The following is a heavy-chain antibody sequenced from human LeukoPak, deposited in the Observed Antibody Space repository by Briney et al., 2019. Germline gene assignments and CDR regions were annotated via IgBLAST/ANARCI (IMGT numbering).Heavy chain of an antibody. J-gene: IGHJ4*02. D-gene: IGHD6-19*01. CDR3: ARGAVAGTTETYYFDY. V-gene: IGHV3-48*01. CDR1: GFSFSRHS. Sequence: GGSLRLSCAASGFSFSRHSMNWVRQAPGKGLEWVSYISSSSTIYYADSVKGRFTIPRDNAKNSLYLQMNSLRAEDTAVYYCARGAVAGTTETYYFDYWGQGTLVTVSS. CDR2: ISSSSTI.